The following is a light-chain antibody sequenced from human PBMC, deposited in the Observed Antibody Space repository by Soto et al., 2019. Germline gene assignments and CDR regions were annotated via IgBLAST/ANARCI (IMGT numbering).Light chain of an antibody. J-gene: IGKJ1*01. V-gene: IGKV3-20*01. CDR2: GAS. Sequence: MTQSPDSLSVSPGERATLSCRASESAISNLAWYQHKPGQGPRLLIYGASTRATGIPARFSGSGSGTDFTLTINRLEPEDFALYYCQQYGSSPPTFGQGTKVDI. CDR1: ESAISN. CDR3: QQYGSSPPT.